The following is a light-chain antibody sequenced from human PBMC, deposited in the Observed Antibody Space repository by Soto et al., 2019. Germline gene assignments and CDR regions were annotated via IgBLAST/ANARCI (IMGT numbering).Light chain of an antibody. CDR1: QTISSW. V-gene: IGKV1-5*03. J-gene: IGKJ3*01. CDR3: QQLNSYPFT. Sequence: DIQMTQSPSTLSGSVGEGATITCRASQTISSWLAWYQQTPGKAPKLLIYKASTLKSGVPSRFSGSGSGTEFTLTISSLKPEELATDDGQQLNSYPFTFGPGTKVDIK. CDR2: KAS.